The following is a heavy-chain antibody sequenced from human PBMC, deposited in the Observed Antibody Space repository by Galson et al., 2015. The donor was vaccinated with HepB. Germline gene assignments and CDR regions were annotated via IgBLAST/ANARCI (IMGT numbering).Heavy chain of an antibody. CDR3: ARLRQQLHGPQYYYGMDV. D-gene: IGHD6-13*01. J-gene: IGHJ6*02. CDR2: IYPGDSDT. Sequence: QSGAEVKKPGESLKISCKGSGYSFTSYWIGWVRQMPGKGLEWMGIIYPGDSDTRYSPSFQGQVTISADKSISTAYLQWSSLKASGTAMYYCARLRQQLHGPQYYYGMDVWGQGTTVTVSS. CDR1: GYSFTSYW. V-gene: IGHV5-51*03.